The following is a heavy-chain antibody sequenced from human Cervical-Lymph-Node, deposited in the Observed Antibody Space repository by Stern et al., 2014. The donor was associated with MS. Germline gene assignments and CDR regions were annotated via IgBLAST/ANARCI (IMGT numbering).Heavy chain of an antibody. CDR2: IGTAGDT. Sequence: EMQLVESGGGLVQPGGSLRLSCAASGFTFSTYDMHWVRQATGKGLEWVSAIGTAGDTYYPASVKGRFTISRENAKNSLYLQMNSLRDGYTAVYYCARDRSPYGSGRQGMDVWGQGTTVTVSS. CDR3: ARDRSPYGSGRQGMDV. J-gene: IGHJ6*02. CDR1: GFTFSTYD. V-gene: IGHV3-13*01. D-gene: IGHD3-10*01.